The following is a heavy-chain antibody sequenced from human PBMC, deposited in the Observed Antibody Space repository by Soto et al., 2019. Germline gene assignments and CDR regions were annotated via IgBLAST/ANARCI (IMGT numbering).Heavy chain of an antibody. CDR1: GYTLTELS. V-gene: IGHV1-24*01. CDR3: AREVIGEAAAASEGLDD. Sequence: GASVKVSCKVSGYTLTELSMHWVRQAPGKGLEWMGGFDPEDGETIYAQKFQGRVTMTEDTSTSTAYMELRSLRSDDTAVYYCAREVIGEAAAASEGLDDWGQGTLVTVSS. D-gene: IGHD6-13*01. CDR2: FDPEDGET. J-gene: IGHJ4*02.